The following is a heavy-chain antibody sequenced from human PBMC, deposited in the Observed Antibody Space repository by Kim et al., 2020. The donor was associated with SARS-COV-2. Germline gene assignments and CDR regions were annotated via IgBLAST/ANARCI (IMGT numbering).Heavy chain of an antibody. Sequence: ASVKVSCKASGYTFTSYYMHWVRQAPGQGLEWMGIINPSGGSTSYAQKFQGRVTMTRDTSTSTVYMELSSLRSEDTAVYYCARINGRGYTYYGMDVWGQGTTVTVSS. CDR1: GYTFTSYY. CDR2: INPSGGST. D-gene: IGHD6-13*01. J-gene: IGHJ6*02. CDR3: ARINGRGYTYYGMDV. V-gene: IGHV1-46*01.